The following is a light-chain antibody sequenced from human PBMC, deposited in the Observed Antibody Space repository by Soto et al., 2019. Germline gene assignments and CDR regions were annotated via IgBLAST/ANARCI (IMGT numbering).Light chain of an antibody. CDR3: CSYAGSSTSWV. CDR1: SSDAGNYNF. Sequence: QSALTQPASVSGSPGQSITISCTGTSSDAGNYNFVSWYQQHPGKAPKVIIYEDSTRPSGVSNRISGSKSGNTASLTISGLQAEDEADYYCCSYAGSSTSWVFGGGIKLTV. V-gene: IGLV2-23*01. CDR2: EDS. J-gene: IGLJ3*02.